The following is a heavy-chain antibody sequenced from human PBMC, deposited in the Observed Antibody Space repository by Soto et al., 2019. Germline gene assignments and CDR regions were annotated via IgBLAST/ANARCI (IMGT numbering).Heavy chain of an antibody. CDR3: AKYISLRGWVYLVVEY. CDR2: INYNSGSV. D-gene: IGHD6-13*01. V-gene: IGHV3-9*01. CDR1: GFTFDVYA. Sequence: DVQLVESGGGWVQPGRSLSLSCAASGFTFDVYAMHWVRQAPGKGLEWVSGINYNSGSVGYADSVKGRFTISRDNAKNSLHLQMNSLRAEDTAVYYCAKYISLRGWVYLVVEYWGQGTLVTVSP. J-gene: IGHJ4*02.